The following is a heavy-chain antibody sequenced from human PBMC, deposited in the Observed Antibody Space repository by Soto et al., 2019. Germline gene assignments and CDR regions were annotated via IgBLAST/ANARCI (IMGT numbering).Heavy chain of an antibody. V-gene: IGHV1-18*04. Sequence: QVQLVQSGAEVKKPGASVKVSCKASGYTFTTYGVSWVRQAPGQGLEWMGWISAYNGTTNYAQKLQGRVTMTTDTSTSTAYMELRSLRSDDTAVYYCARDRYYYGSGSYYISWFDPWGQGTLVTVSS. CDR2: ISAYNGTT. CDR1: GYTFTTYG. D-gene: IGHD3-10*01. CDR3: ARDRYYYGSGSYYISWFDP. J-gene: IGHJ5*02.